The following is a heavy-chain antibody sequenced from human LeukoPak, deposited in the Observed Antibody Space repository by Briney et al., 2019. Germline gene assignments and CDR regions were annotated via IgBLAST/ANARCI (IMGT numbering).Heavy chain of an antibody. CDR3: ARAWYYYGMDV. CDR1: GGSISSYY. CDR2: IYYSGST. V-gene: IGHV4-59*01. Sequence: SETLSLTCTVSGGSISSYYWSWIRQPPGKGLEWIGYIYYSGSTNYNPSLKSRVTISVDTSKNQFSLKLSSVTAADTAVYYCARAWYYYGMDVWGQGTAVTVSS. J-gene: IGHJ6*02.